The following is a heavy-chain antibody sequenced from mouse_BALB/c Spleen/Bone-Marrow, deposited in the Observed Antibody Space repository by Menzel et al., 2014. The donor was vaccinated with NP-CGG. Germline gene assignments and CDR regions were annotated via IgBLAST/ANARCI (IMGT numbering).Heavy chain of an antibody. CDR3: AGITTVDY. CDR2: ISSGGTT. Sequence: KVEESGGGLVKPGGSLKLSCAASGFTFSGYAMSWVRQTPEKRLEWVASISSGGTTYYPDSVKGRFTISRDNARNILYLQMSSLRSEDTAMYYCAGITTVDYWGQGTSVTVSS. D-gene: IGHD1-1*01. V-gene: IGHV5-6-5*01. J-gene: IGHJ4*01. CDR1: GFTFSGYA.